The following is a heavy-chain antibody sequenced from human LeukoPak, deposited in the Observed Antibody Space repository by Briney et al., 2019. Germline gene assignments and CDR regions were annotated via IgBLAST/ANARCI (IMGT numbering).Heavy chain of an antibody. Sequence: GGSLRLSCVASGFTFSSSWMTWVRKAPGMGLERVANIKADGTGKYYVDSVRGRFSISGDNAKNSLYLELNSLRAEDTGVYFCARDRGWQQFDYWGQGTTVTVSS. V-gene: IGHV3-7*01. CDR1: GFTFSSSW. CDR3: ARDRGWQQFDY. D-gene: IGHD5-24*01. CDR2: IKADGTGK. J-gene: IGHJ4*01.